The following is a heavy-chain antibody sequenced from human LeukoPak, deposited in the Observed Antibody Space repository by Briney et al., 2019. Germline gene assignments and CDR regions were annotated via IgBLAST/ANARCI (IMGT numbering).Heavy chain of an antibody. CDR2: IYTSGST. D-gene: IGHD3-10*01. J-gene: IGHJ5*02. CDR3: ARGGFHYGSGEINWFDP. Sequence: PSETLSLTCTVSGGSISSYYWSWIRQPAGKGLEWIGRIYTSGSTNYNPSLKSRVTMSVDTYKNQFSLKLSSVTAADTAVYYCARGGFHYGSGEINWFDPWGQGTLVTVSS. CDR1: GGSISSYY. V-gene: IGHV4-4*07.